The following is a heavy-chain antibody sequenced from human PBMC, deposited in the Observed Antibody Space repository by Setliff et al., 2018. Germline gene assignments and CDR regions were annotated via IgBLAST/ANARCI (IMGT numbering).Heavy chain of an antibody. CDR1: GFSISSGYY. V-gene: IGHV4-38-2*01. CDR2: VYYSGTT. J-gene: IGHJ4*02. D-gene: IGHD1-1*01. CDR3: ARTGTYRYFDY. Sequence: SETLSLTCAVSGFSISSGYYWGWIRQSPGKGLEWVASVYYSGTTYSNASLASRLTISVDTAKNQFSLKLTSVTAADTAVYYCARTGTYRYFDYWGQGTRVTVSS.